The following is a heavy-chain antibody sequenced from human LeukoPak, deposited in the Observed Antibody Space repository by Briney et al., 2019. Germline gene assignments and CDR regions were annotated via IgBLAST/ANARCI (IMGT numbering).Heavy chain of an antibody. V-gene: IGHV5-51*01. CDR2: IYPGDSDI. D-gene: IGHD3-22*01. CDR1: GYNFRSYW. CDR3: ARRDSNGYNYFDY. Sequence: GASLKISCKASGYNFRSYWIAWVRQMPGKGLEWMGIIYPGDSDITYSPSFQGQVTISADKSINTAYLQWSSLKASDTAMYYCARRDSNGYNYFDYWGQGTLVTVSS. J-gene: IGHJ4*02.